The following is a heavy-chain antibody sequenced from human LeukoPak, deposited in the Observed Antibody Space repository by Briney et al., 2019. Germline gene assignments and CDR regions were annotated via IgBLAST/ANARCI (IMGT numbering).Heavy chain of an antibody. Sequence: PSETLSLTCTVSGGSISSYYWSWIRQPPGKGLEWIGYIYYSGSTNYNPSLKGRVTISVDTSKNQFSLKLSSLTAADTAVYYCARGYCSGGSCYYFDYWGQGTLVSVSS. D-gene: IGHD2-15*01. J-gene: IGHJ4*02. CDR3: ARGYCSGGSCYYFDY. CDR2: IYYSGST. V-gene: IGHV4-59*01. CDR1: GGSISSYY.